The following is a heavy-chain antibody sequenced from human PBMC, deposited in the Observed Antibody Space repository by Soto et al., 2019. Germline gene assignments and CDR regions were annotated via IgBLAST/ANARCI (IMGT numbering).Heavy chain of an antibody. J-gene: IGHJ4*02. CDR3: ARDMTRTVVPYLDF. V-gene: IGHV1-69*06. Sequence: QVQLVQSGADVKKPVSSVKVSCKASGGTFSNYGVNWVRQAPGQGLEWMGRIIPISGAANYAQKFQGRVTITADKSTSTSYMELSSLISEDTAVYYCARDMTRTVVPYLDFWGQGTLVTVSS. CDR1: GGTFSNYG. D-gene: IGHD1-7*01. CDR2: IIPISGAA.